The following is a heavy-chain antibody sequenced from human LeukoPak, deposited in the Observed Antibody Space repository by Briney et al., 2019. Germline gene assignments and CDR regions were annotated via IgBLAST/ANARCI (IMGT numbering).Heavy chain of an antibody. CDR3: ARDKGISDIGGSKFDR. V-gene: IGHV3-7*03. CDR1: GFTFSAYW. Sequence: PGGSLRLSCAASGFTFSAYWMSWVRQAPGKGLEWVAQIKEDGSEKYYVDSVRGRFTISRDNARNSLSLQMDSLGAEDTALYYCARDKGISDIGGSKFDRWGQGTLVTVSS. J-gene: IGHJ5*02. CDR2: IKEDGSEK. D-gene: IGHD4-23*01.